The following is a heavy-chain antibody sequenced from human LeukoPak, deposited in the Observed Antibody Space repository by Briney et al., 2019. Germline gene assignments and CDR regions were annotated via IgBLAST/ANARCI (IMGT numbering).Heavy chain of an antibody. CDR3: ARDLGGHPPVAEGY. CDR1: GYTFTSYG. D-gene: IGHD6-19*01. J-gene: IGHJ4*02. Sequence: ASVKVSCKASGYTFTSYGISWVRQAPGQGLEWMGWISAYNGNTNYAQKLQGRVTMTTDTSTSTAYMELRSLRSDDTAVYYCARDLGGHPPVAEGYWGQGTLVTVSS. V-gene: IGHV1-18*04. CDR2: ISAYNGNT.